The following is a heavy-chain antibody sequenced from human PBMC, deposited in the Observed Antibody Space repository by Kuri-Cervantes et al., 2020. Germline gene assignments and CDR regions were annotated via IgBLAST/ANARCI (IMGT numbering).Heavy chain of an antibody. CDR3: ARDGYCSSTSCPSFDY. V-gene: IGHV3-23*01. J-gene: IGHJ4*02. D-gene: IGHD2-2*03. Sequence: GESLKISCAASGFTFSSYAMSWVRQAPGKGPEWVSAISGSGGSTYYADSVKGRFTISRDNSKNTLYLQMNSLRAEDTAVYYCARDGYCSSTSCPSFDYWGQGTLVTVSS. CDR1: GFTFSSYA. CDR2: ISGSGGST.